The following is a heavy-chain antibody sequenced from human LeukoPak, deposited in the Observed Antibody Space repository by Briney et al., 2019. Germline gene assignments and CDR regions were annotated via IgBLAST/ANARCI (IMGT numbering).Heavy chain of an antibody. J-gene: IGHJ6*03. CDR2: IFYSGST. V-gene: IGHV4-39*07. CDR1: GGYISTSSYY. CDR3: ARGSTAYYYYYYMDV. Sequence: SGTLSLTCAVSGGYISTSSYYWGWVRQPPGKGLEWIGNIFYSGSTYYSPSLKSRVTISLDTSRNQFSLKLNSVTAADTAVYYCARGSTAYYYYYYMDVWGKGTTVTVSS. D-gene: IGHD6-6*01.